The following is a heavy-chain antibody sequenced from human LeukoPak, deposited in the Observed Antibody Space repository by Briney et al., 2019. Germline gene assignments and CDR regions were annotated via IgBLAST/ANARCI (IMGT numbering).Heavy chain of an antibody. CDR2: ISGSGGRT. V-gene: IGHV3-23*01. D-gene: IGHD6-19*01. Sequence: PGGSLRLSCAHPRFTLSSYAMSRGRQALGKGLEWVSDISGSGGRTYYADAVKGRFTISRDNPKNTLYLQMNSLRAEDTAVYYCAKENSSGWYFSFYYGMDVWGQGTTVTASS. CDR3: AKENSSGWYFSFYYGMDV. J-gene: IGHJ6*02. CDR1: RFTLSSYA.